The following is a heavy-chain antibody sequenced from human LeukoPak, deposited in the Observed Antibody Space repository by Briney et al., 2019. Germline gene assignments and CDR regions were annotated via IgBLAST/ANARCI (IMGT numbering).Heavy chain of an antibody. D-gene: IGHD3-10*01. CDR1: GDSITSGAYF. CDR3: ARGYYFGSGSFFED. J-gene: IGHJ4*02. Sequence: PSETLSLTCTVSGDSITSGAYFWNWIRQQPGEGLEWIGYIYYTRSTNYNPSLESRVTILLDTSKNEFSLRLSSVTAADTAVYYCARGYYFGSGSFFEDWGQGTLVTVSS. V-gene: IGHV4-31*03. CDR2: IYYTRST.